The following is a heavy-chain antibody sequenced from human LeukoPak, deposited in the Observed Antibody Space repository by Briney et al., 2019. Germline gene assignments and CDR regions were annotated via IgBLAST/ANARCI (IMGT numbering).Heavy chain of an antibody. J-gene: IGHJ4*02. CDR2: IYHSGST. CDR1: FVSINSGSYY. V-gene: IGHV4-39*01. CDR3: ARPYKNWGFVN. Sequence: SETLPLTCAVSFVSINSGSYYWGWIRQPPGRGLEWIGSIYHSGSTYYNSSLKSRVTISVDTSKNQFSLKLNSVTAADTAIYYCARPYKNWGFVNWGQGTLVTVSS. D-gene: IGHD7-27*01.